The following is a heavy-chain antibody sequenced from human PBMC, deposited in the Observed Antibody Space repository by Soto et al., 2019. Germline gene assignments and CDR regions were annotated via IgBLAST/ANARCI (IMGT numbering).Heavy chain of an antibody. CDR2: IYDSGST. V-gene: IGHV4-59*01. J-gene: IGHJ5*02. Sequence: SETLSLTCTVSGVSITSFYWNWIRQPPGKGLEWIGCIYDSGSTNFNPSLKSRVTMSVDTSGTQFSLKLRSVTAADTAVYYCARGFSSMSWFAHWGQGTLVTVSS. CDR1: GVSITSFY. D-gene: IGHD6-19*01. CDR3: ARGFSSMSWFAH.